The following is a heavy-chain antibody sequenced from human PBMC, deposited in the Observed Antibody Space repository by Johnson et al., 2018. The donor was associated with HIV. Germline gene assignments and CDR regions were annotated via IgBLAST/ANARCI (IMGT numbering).Heavy chain of an antibody. D-gene: IGHD3-10*01. Sequence: EVQLVESGGGLVQPGGSPKLSCAASGFTFSDHWMYWVRQAPGKGLVWVSRIKSDGSSTSYADSVKGRFTISRDNAKNTLYLQMDSLGAEDTAVYYCARVQLLADDVFNIWGQGTMVTVSS. CDR1: GFTFSDHW. V-gene: IGHV3-74*01. CDR2: IKSDGSST. CDR3: ARVQLLADDVFNI. J-gene: IGHJ3*02.